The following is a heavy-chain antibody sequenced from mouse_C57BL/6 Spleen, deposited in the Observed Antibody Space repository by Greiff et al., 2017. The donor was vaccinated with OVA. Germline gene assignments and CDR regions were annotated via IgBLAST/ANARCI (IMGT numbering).Heavy chain of an antibody. CDR2: INPYNGGT. J-gene: IGHJ3*01. D-gene: IGHD1-1*01. Sequence: EVQLQESGPVLVKPGASVKMSCKASGYTFTDYYMNWVKQSHGKSLEWFGVINPYNGGTSYNQKFTGKATLTVDNTSSTAYMELNSLTSEDSAAYYCARSGSSQAWFAYWGQGTLVTVSA. V-gene: IGHV1-19*01. CDR3: ARSGSSQAWFAY. CDR1: GYTFTDYY.